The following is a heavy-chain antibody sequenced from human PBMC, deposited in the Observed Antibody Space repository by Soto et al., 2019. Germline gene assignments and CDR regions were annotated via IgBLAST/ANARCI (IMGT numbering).Heavy chain of an antibody. CDR1: GYTFTSYG. Sequence: ASVKVSCKASGYTFTSYGISWVRQAPGQGLEWMGWISAYNGNTNYAQKLQGRVTMTTDTSTSTAYMELRSLRSDDTAVYYCARDKPVVVPAATRYYYYGMDDGGKGTTATVAS. CDR2: ISAYNGNT. CDR3: ARDKPVVVPAATRYYYYGMDD. D-gene: IGHD2-2*01. J-gene: IGHJ6*04. V-gene: IGHV1-18*04.